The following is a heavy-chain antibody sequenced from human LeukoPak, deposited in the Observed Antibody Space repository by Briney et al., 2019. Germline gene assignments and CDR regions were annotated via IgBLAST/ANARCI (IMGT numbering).Heavy chain of an antibody. V-gene: IGHV3-23*01. CDR2: ISGSGSST. CDR3: AKLSYDFWSGSFDY. J-gene: IGHJ4*02. Sequence: GGSLRLSCAAPGFAFSSYAMTWVRQAPGKGLEWVSSISGSGSSTYYADSAKGRFTISRDNSKNTLYLQMNSLRAEDTAVYYCAKLSYDFWSGSFDYWGQGTLVTVSS. CDR1: GFAFSSYA. D-gene: IGHD3-3*01.